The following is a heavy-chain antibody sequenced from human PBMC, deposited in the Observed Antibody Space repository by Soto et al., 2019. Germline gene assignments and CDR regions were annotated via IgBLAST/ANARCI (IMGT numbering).Heavy chain of an antibody. CDR2: INHSGST. J-gene: IGHJ4*02. V-gene: IGHV4-34*01. CDR3: ARRHLRELSPSFDY. Sequence: QVQLQQRGAGLMKPSETLSLTCAVYGGSFSGYYWRWIRQPPGKGLEWIGEINHSGSTNYNPSLKSRVTISVDTSKNQFSLKLSSVTAADTAVYYCARRHLRELSPSFDYWGQGTLVTVSS. CDR1: GGSFSGYY. D-gene: IGHD3-16*02.